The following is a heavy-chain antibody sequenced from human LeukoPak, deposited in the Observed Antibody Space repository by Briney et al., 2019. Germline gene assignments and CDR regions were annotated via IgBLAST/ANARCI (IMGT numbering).Heavy chain of an antibody. CDR2: IYPTGST. CDR1: GGSFSGNY. J-gene: IGHJ3*02. Sequence: SETLSLTCAVYGGSFSGNYWSWIGQPAGKALEWVGRIYPTGSTNYDPSLKSRVTISVDTSKNQFSLKLTSVTAADTAVYYCARDLNTPSSDEAFDIWGQGTMVTVSS. D-gene: IGHD5-18*01. V-gene: IGHV4-4*07. CDR3: ARDLNTPSSDEAFDI.